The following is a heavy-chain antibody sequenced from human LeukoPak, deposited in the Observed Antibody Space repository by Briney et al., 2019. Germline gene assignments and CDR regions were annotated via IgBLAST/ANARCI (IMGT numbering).Heavy chain of an antibody. D-gene: IGHD2-2*01. CDR3: ARPHCSSTDCHPPEWFDP. Sequence: ASVRVSCTTSGYTFTNYDINWVRQATGQGHEWMGWMNPNSGNTGYAQKFQGRVTMARNTSISTAYMELSSLRPEDTAVYYCARPHCSSTDCHPPEWFDPWGQGTLVTVSS. V-gene: IGHV1-8*01. CDR1: GYTFTNYD. J-gene: IGHJ5*02. CDR2: MNPNSGNT.